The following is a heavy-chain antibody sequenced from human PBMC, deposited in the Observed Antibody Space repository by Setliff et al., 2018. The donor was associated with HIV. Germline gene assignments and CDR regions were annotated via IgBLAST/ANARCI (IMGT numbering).Heavy chain of an antibody. J-gene: IGHJ2*01. Sequence: SETLSLTCTVSGGSISGGSYYWGWIRQPAGKGLEWIGRIYTSGSTNYNPSLKSRVTISVDTSKNQFSLKLNSVTAADTAVYCCARGGSYGSSYWYFDLWGRGTLVTVSS. V-gene: IGHV4-61*02. D-gene: IGHD5-18*01. CDR3: ARGGSYGSSYWYFDL. CDR2: IYTSGST. CDR1: GGSISGGSYY.